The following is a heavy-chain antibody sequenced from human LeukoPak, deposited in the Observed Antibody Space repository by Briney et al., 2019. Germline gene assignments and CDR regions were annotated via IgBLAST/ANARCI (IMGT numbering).Heavy chain of an antibody. Sequence: PSETLSLTCTVSGGSLSSSSYYWGWIRQPPGKGLEWIGSIYYSGSTYYNPSLKSRVTISVDTSKNQFSLKLSSVTAADTAVYYCARRTLSSSWYRPFDYWGQGTLVTVSS. V-gene: IGHV4-39*07. J-gene: IGHJ4*02. D-gene: IGHD6-13*01. CDR3: ARRTLSSSWYRPFDY. CDR1: GGSLSSSSYY. CDR2: IYYSGST.